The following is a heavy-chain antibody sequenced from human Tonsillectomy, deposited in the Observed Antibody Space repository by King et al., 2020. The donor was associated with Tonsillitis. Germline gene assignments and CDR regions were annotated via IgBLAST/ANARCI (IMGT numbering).Heavy chain of an antibody. J-gene: IGHJ4*02. D-gene: IGHD6-6*01. V-gene: IGHV3-9*01. Sequence: DVQLVESGGGLVQPGRSLRLSCAASGFTFDDYAMHWVRQAPGKGLEWVSGITWNSGSIDYADSVKGRFTISRDNAKNSLYLQMNSLRTDDTALYYCAKDWRRSSSGYRDNFFDYWGQGTLVTVSS. CDR3: AKDWRRSSSGYRDNFFDY. CDR2: ITWNSGSI. CDR1: GFTFDDYA.